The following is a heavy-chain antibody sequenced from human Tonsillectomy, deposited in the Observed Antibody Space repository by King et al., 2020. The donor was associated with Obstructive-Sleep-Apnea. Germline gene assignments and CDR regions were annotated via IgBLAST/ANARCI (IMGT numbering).Heavy chain of an antibody. CDR2: ISYDGSNN. CDR3: AKAQYTTSWSPPFDY. CDR1: GFAFSNYG. V-gene: IGHV3-30*18. J-gene: IGHJ4*02. D-gene: IGHD6-13*01. Sequence: VQLVESGGGVVQPGRSLRLSCAASGFAFSNYGMHWVRQAPGKGLEWVAVISYDGSNNYYADSVKGRFTISRDNSKNTLYLQMNRLRVEDTAVYYCAKAQYTTSWSPPFDYWGQGTLVTVSS.